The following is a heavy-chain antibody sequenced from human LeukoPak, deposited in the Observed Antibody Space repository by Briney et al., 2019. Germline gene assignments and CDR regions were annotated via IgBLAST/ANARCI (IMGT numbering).Heavy chain of an antibody. D-gene: IGHD6-13*01. CDR3: VRDPGYDVFDI. CDR2: IKQDGSVT. CDR1: GFTFGAYW. J-gene: IGHJ3*02. Sequence: GGSLRLSCAASGFTFGAYWMTWVRQAPGKGLEWLANIKQDGSVTYYLGSVKGRFTISRDNAKNSLYLQMNSLRAEDTAVYYCVRDPGYDVFDIWGQGTMVTVSS. V-gene: IGHV3-7*04.